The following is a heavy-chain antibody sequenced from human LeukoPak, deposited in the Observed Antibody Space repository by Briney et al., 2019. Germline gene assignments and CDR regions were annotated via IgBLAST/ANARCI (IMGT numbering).Heavy chain of an antibody. CDR2: INHSGST. Sequence: SETLSLTCAVYGGSFSGYYWSWIRQPPGKGLEWIGEINHSGSTNYNPSLKSRVTISVDTSKNQFSLKLSSVTAADTAVYYCACGYYDYFDYWGQGTLVTVSS. CDR1: GGSFSGYY. V-gene: IGHV4-34*01. CDR3: ACGYYDYFDY. D-gene: IGHD3-10*01. J-gene: IGHJ4*02.